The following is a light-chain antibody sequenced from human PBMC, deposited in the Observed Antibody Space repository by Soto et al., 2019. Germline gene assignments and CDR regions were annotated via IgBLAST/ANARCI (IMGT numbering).Light chain of an antibody. J-gene: IGKJ2*01. CDR1: QVTGTY. Sequence: DIQLTQSPSFLSASVGDRVTITCRASQVTGTYLAWYQQEPGKAPKLLIYAASTLQSGVPSRFSGSGSGTEFTLTISCLQSEDFATYYCQQYYSYPRSFGQGTKLEIK. CDR2: AAS. CDR3: QQYYSYPRS. V-gene: IGKV1-9*01.